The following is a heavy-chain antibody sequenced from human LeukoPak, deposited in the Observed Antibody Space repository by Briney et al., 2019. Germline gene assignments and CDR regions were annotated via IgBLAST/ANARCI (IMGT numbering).Heavy chain of an antibody. CDR2: IYYSGSA. Sequence: SQTLSLTCTVSGGSISSGSYYWGWIRQPPGKGLEWIGSIYYSGSAYYNPSLKSRVTISVDTSKNQFSLKLSSVTAADTAVYYCARLRTAVAVFDYWGQGTLVTVSS. D-gene: IGHD6-19*01. CDR3: ARLRTAVAVFDY. J-gene: IGHJ4*02. V-gene: IGHV4-39*01. CDR1: GGSISSGSYY.